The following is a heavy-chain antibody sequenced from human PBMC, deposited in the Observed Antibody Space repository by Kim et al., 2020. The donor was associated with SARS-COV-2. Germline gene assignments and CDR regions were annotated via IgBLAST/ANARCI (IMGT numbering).Heavy chain of an antibody. CDR3: ARHDWFDP. Sequence: GGSLRLSCAASGFTVSADHMSWVRQAPGKGLEWVSLLFSHSRTFYADSVKGRFTISRDDSRNTVYLEMNSLRPEDTAAYYCARHDWFDPWGHGTQVTVSS. V-gene: IGHV3-53*01. CDR1: GFTVSADH. CDR2: LFSHSRT. J-gene: IGHJ5*02.